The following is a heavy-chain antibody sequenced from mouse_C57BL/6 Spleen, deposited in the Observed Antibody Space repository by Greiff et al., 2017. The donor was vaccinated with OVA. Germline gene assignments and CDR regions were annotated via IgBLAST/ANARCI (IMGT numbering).Heavy chain of an antibody. CDR1: GYTFTSYW. CDR3: ARKGFGNIDV. Sequence: VQLQQPGTELVKPGASVKLSCKASGYTFTSYWMHWVKQRPGQGLEWIGNINPSNDITNYSENFKSKATLTVDKSSSPAYLQLSSLTSEDSTVYYGARKGFGNIDVWGTGTTVTVSS. J-gene: IGHJ1*03. V-gene: IGHV1-53*01. D-gene: IGHD2-1*01. CDR2: INPSNDIT.